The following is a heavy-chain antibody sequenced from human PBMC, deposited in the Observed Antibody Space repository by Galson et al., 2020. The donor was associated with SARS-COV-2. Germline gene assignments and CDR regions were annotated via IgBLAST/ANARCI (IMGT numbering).Heavy chain of an antibody. Sequence: TGGSLRLSCAAPGFTFSSYAMHWVRQAPGKGLEWVADISYDGSNKYYAASVKGRFTISRDNSKNTLYLQMNSLRAEDTAVYYCARGFTYYYDSSGSTAFDIWGQGTMVTVSS. V-gene: IGHV3-30-3*01. CDR2: ISYDGSNK. CDR1: GFTFSSYA. CDR3: ARGFTYYYDSSGSTAFDI. D-gene: IGHD3-22*01. J-gene: IGHJ3*02.